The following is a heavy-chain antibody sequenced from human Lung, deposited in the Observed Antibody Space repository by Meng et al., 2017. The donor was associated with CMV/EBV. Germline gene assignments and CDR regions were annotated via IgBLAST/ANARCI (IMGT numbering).Heavy chain of an antibody. D-gene: IGHD1-26*01. CDR1: GFTFSSYW. CDR2: IKQDGSEK. J-gene: IGHJ6*02. CDR3: ARDMRVGAITYYYYGMDV. V-gene: IGHV3-7*01. Sequence: GGSLRLXCAASGFTFSSYWMSWVRQAPGKGLEWVANIKQDGSEKYYVDSVKGRFTISRDNAKNSLYLQMNSLRDEDTAVYYCARDMRVGAITYYYYGMDVWGQGXTVTVSS.